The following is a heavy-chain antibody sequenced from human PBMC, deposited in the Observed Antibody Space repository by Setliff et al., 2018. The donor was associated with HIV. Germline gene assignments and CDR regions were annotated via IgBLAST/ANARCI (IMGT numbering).Heavy chain of an antibody. CDR2: IFYTGNT. V-gene: IGHV4-30-4*08. CDR1: GGSIGSDDYY. D-gene: IGHD3-22*01. CDR3: ARNAYESNGYFDS. J-gene: IGHJ4*02. Sequence: SETLSLTCTVSGGSIGSDDYYWTWIRQPPGKGLELIGYIFYTGNTYYSPSLENRLTISVDTSENQFSLKLRSVTAADTAVYYCARNAYESNGYFDSWGQGTLVTVSS.